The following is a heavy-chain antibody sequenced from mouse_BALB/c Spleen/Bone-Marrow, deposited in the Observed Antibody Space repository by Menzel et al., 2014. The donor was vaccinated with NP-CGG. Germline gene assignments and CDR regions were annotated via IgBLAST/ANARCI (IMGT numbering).Heavy chain of an antibody. CDR2: IDPANGNT. CDR1: GFNIKDTY. Sequence: EVQLQQSGAELVKPGASVKLSCTASGFNIKDTYKHWVKQRPEQGLEWIGRIDPANGNTKYDPKFQGKATITADTSSNTACLQLSRLTSEDTAVYYCARNGNYGAWFAYWGRGTLVTVSA. CDR3: ARNGNYGAWFAY. J-gene: IGHJ3*01. V-gene: IGHV14-3*02. D-gene: IGHD2-1*01.